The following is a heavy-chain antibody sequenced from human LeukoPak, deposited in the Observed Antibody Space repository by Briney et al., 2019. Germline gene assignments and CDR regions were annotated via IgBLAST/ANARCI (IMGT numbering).Heavy chain of an antibody. CDR3: ARDATYSSSWLKQSGRGGFDY. Sequence: PGRSLRLSCAASGFTFSSYAMHWVRQAPGKGLEWVAVISYDGSNKYYADSVKGRFTISRDNSKNTLYLQMNSLRAEDTAVYYCARDATYSSSWLKQSGRGGFDYWGQGTLVTVSS. CDR1: GFTFSSYA. J-gene: IGHJ4*02. CDR2: ISYDGSNK. D-gene: IGHD6-13*01. V-gene: IGHV3-30-3*01.